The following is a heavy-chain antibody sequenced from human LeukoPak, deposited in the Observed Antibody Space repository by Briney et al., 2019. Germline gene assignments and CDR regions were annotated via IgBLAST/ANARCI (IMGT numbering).Heavy chain of an antibody. V-gene: IGHV3-23*01. CDR2: ISGSGGST. CDR3: AKDTASGYDYGQGYYFDY. Sequence: GGSLRLSCAAPGFTFSSYAMSWVRQAPGKGLEWVSAISGSGGSTYYADSVKGRFTISRDNSKNTLYLQMNSLRAEDTAVYYCAKDTASGYDYGQGYYFDYWGQGTLVTVSS. CDR1: GFTFSSYA. D-gene: IGHD5-12*01. J-gene: IGHJ4*02.